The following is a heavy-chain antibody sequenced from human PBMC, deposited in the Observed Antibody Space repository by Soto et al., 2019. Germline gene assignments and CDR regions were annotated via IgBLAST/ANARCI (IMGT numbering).Heavy chain of an antibody. CDR2: IIPIFGSA. D-gene: IGHD3-22*01. J-gene: IGHJ2*01. CDR1: GGTFSDHA. CDR3: ARDGTNKYDSSGYYPRMAFDL. V-gene: IGHV1-69*06. Sequence: QVQLLQSGAEVREPGSSVKVSCKASGGTFSDHAVTWVRQAPGQGLEWMGGIIPIFGSANYAQRLQGRATITADKSTSTVFMELSSLKSEDTAVYYCARDGTNKYDSSGYYPRMAFDLWGRGTLVTVSS.